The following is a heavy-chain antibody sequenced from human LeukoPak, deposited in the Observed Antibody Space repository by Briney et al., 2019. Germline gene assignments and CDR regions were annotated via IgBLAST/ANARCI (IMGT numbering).Heavy chain of an antibody. CDR1: GYTFTGYY. CDR3: ARDPNTAENAFDL. Sequence: ASVKVSCKASGYTFTGYYMHWVRQAPGQGLEWMGWINPNSGGTNYAQKFQGRVTMTRDTSISTAYMELSRLRSDDTAVYYCARDPNTAENAFDLWGQGTMVTVSS. D-gene: IGHD5-18*01. V-gene: IGHV1-2*02. CDR2: INPNSGGT. J-gene: IGHJ3*01.